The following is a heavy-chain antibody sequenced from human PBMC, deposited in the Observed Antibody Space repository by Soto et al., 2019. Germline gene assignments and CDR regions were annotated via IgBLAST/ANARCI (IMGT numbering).Heavy chain of an antibody. D-gene: IGHD3-3*01. CDR1: GFTFSNYW. V-gene: IGHV3-7*03. CDR3: ARERTIFGVSGY. Sequence: LRLSCAASGFTFSNYWMTWVRQAPGKGLEWVANIKQDGSEKYYVDSVKGRFTISRDNAKNSLYLQMNSLRAEDTAVYYCARERTIFGVSGYWGQGTLVTVSS. J-gene: IGHJ4*02. CDR2: IKQDGSEK.